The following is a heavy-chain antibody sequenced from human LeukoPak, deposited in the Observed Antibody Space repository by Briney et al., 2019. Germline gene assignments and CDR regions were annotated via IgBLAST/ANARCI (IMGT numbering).Heavy chain of an antibody. CDR2: ISYDGSNK. J-gene: IGHJ4*02. CDR1: GFTFSSYS. D-gene: IGHD3-16*01. V-gene: IGHV3-30*03. Sequence: GGSLRLSCAASGFTFSSYSMNWVRQAPGKGLEWVAVISYDGSNKYYADSVKGRFTISRNNSKNTLCLQMNSLRAEDTAVYYCARGGGNCLDYWGQGTLVAVSS. CDR3: ARGGGNCLDY.